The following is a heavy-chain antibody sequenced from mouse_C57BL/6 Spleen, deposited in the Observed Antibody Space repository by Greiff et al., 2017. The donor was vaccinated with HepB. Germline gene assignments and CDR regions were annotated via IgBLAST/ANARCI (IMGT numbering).Heavy chain of an antibody. Sequence: EVKVEESGGGLVQPGGSMKLSCVASGFTFSNYWMNWVRQSPEKGLEWVAQIRLKSDNYATHYAESVKGRFTISRDDSKSSVYLQMNNLRAEDTGIYYCTVYYDYDEGAMDYWGQGTSVTVSS. J-gene: IGHJ4*01. CDR3: TVYYDYDEGAMDY. V-gene: IGHV6-3*01. CDR1: GFTFSNYW. D-gene: IGHD2-4*01. CDR2: IRLKSDNYAT.